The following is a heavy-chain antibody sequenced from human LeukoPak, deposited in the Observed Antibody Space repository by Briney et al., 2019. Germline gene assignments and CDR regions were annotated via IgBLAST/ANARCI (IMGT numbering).Heavy chain of an antibody. D-gene: IGHD5-18*01. CDR1: GFTLSSYS. V-gene: IGHV3-21*01. Sequence: GGSLRLSCAASGFTLSSYSMNWVRQAPGKGLEWASCISGSSSYIYSADSVKGRFTISRHNAKNSLYLQMNSLRAEDTAVYYCARLRIRRGQLWSLPYFDYWGQGTLVTVSS. J-gene: IGHJ4*02. CDR3: ARLRIRRGQLWSLPYFDY. CDR2: ISGSSSYI.